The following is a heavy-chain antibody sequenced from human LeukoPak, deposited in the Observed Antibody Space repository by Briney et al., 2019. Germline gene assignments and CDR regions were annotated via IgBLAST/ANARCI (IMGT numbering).Heavy chain of an antibody. J-gene: IGHJ4*02. CDR3: ARDRTPYGGNFRFDY. V-gene: IGHV3-21*01. CDR2: ISSSSYI. Sequence: GGSLRLSCAASGFTFSSYSMNWVRQAPGKGLEWVSSISSSSYIYYADSVKGRFTISRDNAKNSLYLQMNSLRAEDTAVYYCARDRTPYGGNFRFDYWGQGTLVTVSS. CDR1: GFTFSSYS. D-gene: IGHD4-23*01.